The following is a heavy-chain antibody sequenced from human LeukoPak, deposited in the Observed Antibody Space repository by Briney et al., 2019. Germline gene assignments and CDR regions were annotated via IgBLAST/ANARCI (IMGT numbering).Heavy chain of an antibody. V-gene: IGHV3-21*06. CDR2: MNSSSSYI. Sequence: PGGSLRLACAAPGFTFSSYSMNWVRQAPGKGLEWVASMNSSSSYIYYADSVKGRFTISRDNAKNSLYLQMNILRAEDTAVYYCARGLDRYWSSISCYRWFDPGGQGTVVTVSS. J-gene: IGHJ5*02. CDR3: ARGLDRYWSSISCYRWFDP. CDR1: GFTFSSYS. D-gene: IGHD2-2*02.